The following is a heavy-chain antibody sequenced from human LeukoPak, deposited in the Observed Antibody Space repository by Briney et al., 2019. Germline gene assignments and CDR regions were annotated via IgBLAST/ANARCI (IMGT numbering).Heavy chain of an antibody. J-gene: IGHJ4*02. CDR3: ARGDFGWFGY. CDR2: IYHSGST. CDR1: GYSISSGYY. Sequence: PSETLSLTCAVSGYSISSGYYWGWIRQPPGQGLGWVGSIYHSGSTYYNPSLKSRVTISVDTSKNQFSLKLSSVTAADTAVYYCARGDFGWFGYWGQGTLVTVSS. V-gene: IGHV4-38-2*01. D-gene: IGHD3-9*01.